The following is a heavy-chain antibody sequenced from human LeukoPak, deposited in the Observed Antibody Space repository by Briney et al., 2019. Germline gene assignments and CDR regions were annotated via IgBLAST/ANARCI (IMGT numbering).Heavy chain of an antibody. Sequence: GGSLRLSCATSGFTVDTNYMSWVRLAPGKGLEWVSAISGSGGSTYYADSVKGRFTISRDNSKNTLYLQMHSLRAEDTAVYYCAKESLRVVPSATFDYWGQGTLVTVSS. CDR2: ISGSGGST. J-gene: IGHJ4*02. D-gene: IGHD2-2*01. CDR3: AKESLRVVPSATFDY. V-gene: IGHV3-23*01. CDR1: GFTVDTNY.